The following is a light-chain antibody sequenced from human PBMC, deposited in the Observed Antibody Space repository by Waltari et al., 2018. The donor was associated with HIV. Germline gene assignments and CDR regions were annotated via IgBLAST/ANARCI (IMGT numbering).Light chain of an antibody. CDR3: QSYDSTLNAAVV. V-gene: IGLV1-40*01. CDR2: GNK. CDR1: GTNIGADYD. J-gene: IGLJ2*01. Sequence: QSVLTPPPSVSGAPGQRVTISVTGSGTNIGADYDVHLNQQIPGTAPKLLISGNKNRPSGVPDRFSTSKSGTSASLAITGLQPEDEADYFCQSYDSTLNAAVVFGGGTKLTVL.